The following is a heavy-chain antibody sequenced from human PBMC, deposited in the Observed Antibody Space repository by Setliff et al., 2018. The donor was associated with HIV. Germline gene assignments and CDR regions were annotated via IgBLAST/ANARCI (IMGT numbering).Heavy chain of an antibody. J-gene: IGHJ5*01. V-gene: IGHV4-39*01. D-gene: IGHD1-26*01. Sequence: SETLSLTCTVSGGSISNNDYYWGWIRQPPGKGLEWIGSIYYSGSTHYNPILKSRISITVDTSKNQFSLKLSSVTAADTAVYYCARTTYSGSYFNDSWGQGTLVTVSS. CDR1: GGSISNNDYY. CDR3: ARTTYSGSYFNDS. CDR2: IYYSGST.